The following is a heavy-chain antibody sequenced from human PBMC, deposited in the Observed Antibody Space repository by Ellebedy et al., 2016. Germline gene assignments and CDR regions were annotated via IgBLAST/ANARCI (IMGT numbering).Heavy chain of an antibody. D-gene: IGHD3-22*01. CDR1: GGSISSSSYY. CDR3: ATYYYDSSGWYFQH. V-gene: IGHV4-39*07. J-gene: IGHJ1*01. CDR2: IYYSGST. Sequence: SETLSLTCTVSGGSISSSSYYWGWIRQPPGKGLEWIGSIYYSGSTYYNPSLKSRVTISVDTSKNQFSLKLSSVTAADTAVYYCATYYYDSSGWYFQHWGQGTLVTVSS.